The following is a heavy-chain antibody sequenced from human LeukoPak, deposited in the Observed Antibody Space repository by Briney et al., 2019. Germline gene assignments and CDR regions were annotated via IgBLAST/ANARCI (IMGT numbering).Heavy chain of an antibody. CDR1: GFTFSSYS. CDR2: ISSSSSYI. V-gene: IGHV3-21*01. CDR3: ARGRELHQYFDY. Sequence: GGSLRLSCAASGFTFSSYSMNWVRQAPGKGLEWVSSISSSSSYIYYADAVKGRFTFSRDNYKNTLYLQMNSMRDEDTAVDYCARGRELHQYFDYWGQGTLFTVSS. J-gene: IGHJ4*02. D-gene: IGHD1-26*01.